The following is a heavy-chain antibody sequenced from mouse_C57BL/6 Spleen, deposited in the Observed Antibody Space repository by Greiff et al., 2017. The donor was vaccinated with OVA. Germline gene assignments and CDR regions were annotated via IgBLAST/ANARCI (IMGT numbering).Heavy chain of an antibody. CDR2: ISSGSSTI. CDR1: GFTFSDYG. V-gene: IGHV5-17*01. Sequence: DVKLVESGGGLVKPGGSLKLSCAASGFTFSDYGMHWVRQAPEKGLEWVAYISSGSSTIYYADTVKGRFTISRDNAKNTLFLQMTSLRSEDTAMYYCARDLLHDGGFAYWGQGTLVTVSA. CDR3: ARDLLHDGGFAY. D-gene: IGHD2-3*01. J-gene: IGHJ3*01.